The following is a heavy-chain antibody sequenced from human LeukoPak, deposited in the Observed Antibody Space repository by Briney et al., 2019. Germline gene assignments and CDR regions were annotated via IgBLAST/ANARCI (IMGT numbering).Heavy chain of an antibody. V-gene: IGHV1-2*02. J-gene: IGHJ6*03. CDR2: INPNSGGT. D-gene: IGHD1-26*01. CDR1: GYTFTGYY. CDR3: ARCGAVGATINYYYYMDV. Sequence: GASVKVSCKASGYTFTGYYMHWVRQAPGQGLEWMGWINPNSGGTNYAQKFQGRVTMTRGTSISTAYMELSSLRSEDTAVYYCARCGAVGATINYYYYMDVWGKGTTVTVSS.